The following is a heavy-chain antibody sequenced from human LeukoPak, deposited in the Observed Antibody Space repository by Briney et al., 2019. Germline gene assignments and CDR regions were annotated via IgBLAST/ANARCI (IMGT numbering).Heavy chain of an antibody. Sequence: SETLSLTCTVSGGAISSSSYYWGWIRQPPGKGLEWIGSIYYSGSTYYNPSLKSRVTISVDTFKNQFSLKLSSVTAADTAVYYCARRSLLYSSGFDYWGQGTLVTVSS. V-gene: IGHV4-39*01. CDR2: IYYSGST. CDR1: GGAISSSSYY. D-gene: IGHD6-19*01. J-gene: IGHJ4*02. CDR3: ARRSLLYSSGFDY.